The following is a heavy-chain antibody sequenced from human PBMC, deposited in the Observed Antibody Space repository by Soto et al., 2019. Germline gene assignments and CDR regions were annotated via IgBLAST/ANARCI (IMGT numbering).Heavy chain of an antibody. CDR2: IGSTVSTI. CDR3: ARDAAYTSSWNPFYYMDV. J-gene: IGHJ6*03. Sequence: EVQLVESGGGLVQQGGSLRLSCAASGFTFSTYSMNWVRQAPGKGLEWVSYIGSTVSTIYYADSVKGRFTISRDNVKNSLYLQMNRMRAEDTAVYYCARDAAYTSSWNPFYYMDVWGKGTTVTVSS. D-gene: IGHD6-13*01. V-gene: IGHV3-48*01. CDR1: GFTFSTYS.